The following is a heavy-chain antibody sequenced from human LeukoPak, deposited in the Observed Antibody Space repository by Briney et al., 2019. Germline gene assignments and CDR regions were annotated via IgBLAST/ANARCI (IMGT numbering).Heavy chain of an antibody. CDR3: ARVGPPYYYYYMDV. J-gene: IGHJ6*03. V-gene: IGHV3-7*01. Sequence: GGSLRLSCAASGCTSSASWMSWVRQAPGKGLEWVANIKQDGSEKYSADSVKGRFTVSRDNAKKLVYLQMNSLTVEDTAVYYCARVGPPYYYYYMDVWGEGTTVTVSS. CDR2: IKQDGSEK. CDR1: GCTSSASW.